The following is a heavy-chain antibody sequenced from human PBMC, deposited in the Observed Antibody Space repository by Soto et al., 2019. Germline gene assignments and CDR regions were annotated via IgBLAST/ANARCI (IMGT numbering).Heavy chain of an antibody. CDR1: GFTFSSYW. D-gene: IGHD2-15*01. CDR2: INSDGSGT. CDR3: ARAGGRSSALDY. Sequence: GGSLRLSCAASGFTFSSYWRYWVRQAPGKGLVWVSRINSDGSGTAYADSVKGRFTISRDNAKNTLHLQMSSLRAEDTAVYYCARAGGRSSALDYWGQGTLVTVSS. J-gene: IGHJ4*02. V-gene: IGHV3-74*01.